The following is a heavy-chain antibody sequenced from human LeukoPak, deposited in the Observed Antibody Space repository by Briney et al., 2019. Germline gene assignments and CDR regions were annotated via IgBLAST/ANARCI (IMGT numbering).Heavy chain of an antibody. CDR1: GGSISSSNYY. CDR3: SRHSGTYWGHLDQ. J-gene: IGHJ4*02. D-gene: IGHD1-26*01. CDR2: IYYSGVP. Sequence: KPSETLSLTCTVSGGSISSSNYYWGWIRQAPGKGLEWIGTIYYSGVPYYNPSLMSRVTISVDTSKNQFSLKVPSVTAADTAVYYCSRHSGTYWGHLDQWGQGTLVTVSS. V-gene: IGHV4-39*01.